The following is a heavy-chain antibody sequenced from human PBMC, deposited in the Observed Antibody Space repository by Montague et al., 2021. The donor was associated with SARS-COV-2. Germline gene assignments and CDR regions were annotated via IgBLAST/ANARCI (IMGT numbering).Heavy chain of an antibody. V-gene: IGHV4-34*01. J-gene: IGHJ6*02. CDR1: GGSFSGYY. CDR3: ARSTVTNSPFGFSNKLRSRYNGMDV. CDR2: INHSGST. D-gene: IGHD4-17*01. Sequence: SQTLSLNCAVYGGSFSGYYLNWIRQPPGKGLEWIGEINHSGSTNYNPSLKSRVTIAVDTSKNQVSPKLTSVTAADTAVFYCARSTVTNSPFGFSNKLRSRYNGMDVWGQGTTVTVSS.